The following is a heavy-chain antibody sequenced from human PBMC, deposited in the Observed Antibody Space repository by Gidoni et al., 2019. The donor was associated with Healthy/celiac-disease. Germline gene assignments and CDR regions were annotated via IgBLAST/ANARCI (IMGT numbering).Heavy chain of an antibody. CDR3: AKDQGGSDYYYYGMDV. J-gene: IGHJ6*02. V-gene: IGHV3-23*01. D-gene: IGHD5-12*01. CDR1: GLTFSSYG. CDR2: ISGSGGST. Sequence: EVQLLESGGGLVQPGGSLRLACAASGLTFSSYGMRRVSQAPGNGLDWVSDISGSGGSTYYADSVKGRFTISRDNSKNTLYLQMNSLRAEDTAVYYCAKDQGGSDYYYYGMDVWGQGTTVTVSS.